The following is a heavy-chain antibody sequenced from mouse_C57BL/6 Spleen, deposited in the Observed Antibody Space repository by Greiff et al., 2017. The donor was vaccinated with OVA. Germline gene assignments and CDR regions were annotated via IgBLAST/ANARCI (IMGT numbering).Heavy chain of an antibody. CDR3: ARQDGYPFYFDY. J-gene: IGHJ2*01. CDR1: GFTFSDYG. V-gene: IGHV5-17*01. CDR2: ISSGSSTI. D-gene: IGHD2-3*01. Sequence: EVKLMESGGGLVKPGGSLKLSCAASGFTFSDYGMHWVRQAPEKGLEWVAYISSGSSTIYYADTVKGRFTISRDNAKNTLFLQMTSLRSEDTAMYYCARQDGYPFYFDYWGQGTTLTVSS.